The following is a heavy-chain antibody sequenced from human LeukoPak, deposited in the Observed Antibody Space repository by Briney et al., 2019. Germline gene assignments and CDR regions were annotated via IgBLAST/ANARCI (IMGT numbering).Heavy chain of an antibody. Sequence: GGSLRLSCAASGFTFSSYWMYWVRQAPGKGLVWVSRINSGGSTTSYADSVKGRFTISRDNAKNTLYLQMNSLRAEDTAVYYCARLPLEGYRYGMDVWGQGTTVTVSS. CDR2: INSGGSTT. CDR3: ARLPLEGYRYGMDV. V-gene: IGHV3-74*01. CDR1: GFTFSSYW. D-gene: IGHD5-18*01. J-gene: IGHJ6*02.